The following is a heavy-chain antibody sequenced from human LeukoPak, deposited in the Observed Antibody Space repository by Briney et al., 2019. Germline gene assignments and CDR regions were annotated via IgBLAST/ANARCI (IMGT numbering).Heavy chain of an antibody. Sequence: SETLSLTCTVSGGSISSYYWSWIRQPPGKGLEWIGEINHSGSTNYNPSLKSRVTISVDTSKNQFSLKLSSVTAADTAVYYCASIPETGLPVNDYWGQGTLVTVSS. V-gene: IGHV4-34*01. J-gene: IGHJ4*02. D-gene: IGHD1-14*01. CDR1: GGSISSYY. CDR3: ASIPETGLPVNDY. CDR2: INHSGST.